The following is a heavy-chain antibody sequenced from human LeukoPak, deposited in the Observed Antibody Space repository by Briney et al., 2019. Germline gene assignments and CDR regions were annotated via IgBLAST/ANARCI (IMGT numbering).Heavy chain of an antibody. CDR2: ISWNSGSI. D-gene: IGHD6-19*01. CDR1: RFTFDDYA. Sequence: GGSLRLSCAASRFTFDDYAMHWVRHAPGKGLEWVSGISWNSGSIAYADSVKGRFTISRDNAKNSLYLQMNSLRAEDTALYYCAKDSLFLSDWYNAVFDYWGQGTLVTVSS. V-gene: IGHV3-9*01. J-gene: IGHJ4*02. CDR3: AKDSLFLSDWYNAVFDY.